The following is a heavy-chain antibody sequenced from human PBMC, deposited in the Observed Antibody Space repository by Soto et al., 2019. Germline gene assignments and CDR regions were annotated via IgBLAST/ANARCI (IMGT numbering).Heavy chain of an antibody. J-gene: IGHJ4*02. CDR3: ERPHGGGSFPPFDY. CDR2: IYPGDSET. D-gene: IGHD1-26*01. V-gene: IGHV5-51*01. CDR1: GYSFTTYW. Sequence: EVRLVQSGAEVKKPGDSLKISCYGSGYSFTTYWIAWVRQMPGKGLEWMGIIYPGDSETRYSPSFQGQVTISADKSIGTAYLQWSSLKASDTAMYDCERPHGGGSFPPFDYWGQGTLVTVSS.